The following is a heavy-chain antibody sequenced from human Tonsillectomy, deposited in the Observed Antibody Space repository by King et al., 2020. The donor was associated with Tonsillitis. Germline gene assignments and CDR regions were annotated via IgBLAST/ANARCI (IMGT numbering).Heavy chain of an antibody. CDR3: AGAPAGMAPSPHFDY. V-gene: IGHV3-48*01. J-gene: IGHJ4*02. CDR1: GFTFSTYS. Sequence: VQLVESGGGLVQPGGSLRLSCAASGFTFSTYSMNWVCQAPGKGLEWVSYITSSSSTRYYADSVKGRFTISRDNAKNSLYLQMSSLRVEDTAVYYCAGAPAGMAPSPHFDYWGQGTLVTVSS. D-gene: IGHD2-2*01. CDR2: ITSSSSTR.